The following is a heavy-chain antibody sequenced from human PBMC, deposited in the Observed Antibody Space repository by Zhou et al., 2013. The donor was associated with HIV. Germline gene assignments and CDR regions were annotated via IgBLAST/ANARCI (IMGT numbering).Heavy chain of an antibody. CDR2: VSGTTSYI. CDR3: ARASSYYDILTGPHAFDI. Sequence: EVQLVESGGDLVKPGGSLRLSCAASGFTFSIYTMNWVRQAPGKGLEWVSSVSGTTSYIYYADSVKGRFTISRDNAKNSLYLQMNSLRAEDTAVYYCARASSYYDILTGPHAFDIWGQGTMVTVSS. D-gene: IGHD3-9*01. V-gene: IGHV3-21*03. CDR1: GFTFSIYT. J-gene: IGHJ3*02.